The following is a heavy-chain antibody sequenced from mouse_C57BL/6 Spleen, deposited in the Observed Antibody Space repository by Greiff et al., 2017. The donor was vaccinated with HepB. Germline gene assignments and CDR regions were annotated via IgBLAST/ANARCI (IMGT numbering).Heavy chain of an antibody. CDR2: IDPENGDT. J-gene: IGHJ3*01. D-gene: IGHD1-1*01. V-gene: IGHV14-4*01. CDR3: TTPSTTVVATTGSFAY. Sequence: VQLKESGAELVRPGASVKLSCTASGFNIKDDYMHWVKQRPEQGLEWIGWIDPENGDTEYASKFQGKATITADTSSNTAYLQLSSLTSEDTAVYYCTTPSTTVVATTGSFAYWGQGTLVTVSA. CDR1: GFNIKDDY.